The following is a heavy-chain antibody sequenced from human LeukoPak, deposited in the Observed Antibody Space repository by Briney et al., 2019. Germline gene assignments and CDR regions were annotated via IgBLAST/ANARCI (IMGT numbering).Heavy chain of an antibody. D-gene: IGHD3-3*01. CDR3: ANNPVLRFLEWLLWY. J-gene: IGHJ4*02. CDR1: GFSFSSYA. Sequence: GGSLRLSCAASGFSFSSYAMNWVRQARGKGLEWVLSISGSGANTYYADSVKGRFTISRDNSKNTLYLQMNSLRAEDTAVYYCANNPVLRFLEWLLWYWGQGTLVTVSS. CDR2: ISGSGANT. V-gene: IGHV3-23*01.